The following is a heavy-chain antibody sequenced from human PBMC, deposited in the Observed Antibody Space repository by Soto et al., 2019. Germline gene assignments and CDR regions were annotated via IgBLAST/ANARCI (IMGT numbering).Heavy chain of an antibody. CDR2: INPNSGGT. CDR3: ARTGLYDSSGYDQ. Sequence: ASVKVSCKASGYTFTGYYMHWVRQAPGQGLEWMGWINPNSGGTNYAQKFQGRVTMTRDMSISTAYMELSRLRSDDTAVYYCARTGLYDSSGYDQWSQGTLVTVSS. V-gene: IGHV1-2*02. D-gene: IGHD3-22*01. CDR1: GYTFTGYY. J-gene: IGHJ4*02.